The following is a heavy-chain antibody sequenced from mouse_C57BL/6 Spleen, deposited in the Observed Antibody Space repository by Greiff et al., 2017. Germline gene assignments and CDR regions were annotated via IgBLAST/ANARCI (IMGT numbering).Heavy chain of an antibody. D-gene: IGHD1-1*01. V-gene: IGHV1-82*01. Sequence: QVQLQQSGPELVKPGASLKISCTASGYAFSSSWMNWVNQTPGKGLEWIGRIYPGDGDTNYNGMIKGMATLTADKSSSTVYMQLSSLASEDSEVYCCAVVVTSVVEDYWGQGTTLTVSS. CDR1: GYAFSSSW. CDR2: IYPGDGDT. J-gene: IGHJ2*01. CDR3: AVVVTSVVEDY.